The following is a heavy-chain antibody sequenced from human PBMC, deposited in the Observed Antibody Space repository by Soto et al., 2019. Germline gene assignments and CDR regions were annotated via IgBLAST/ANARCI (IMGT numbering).Heavy chain of an antibody. CDR1: GGSISSCGYY. CDR3: ARASGCSGDSCAFDP. J-gene: IGHJ5*02. CDR2: INHSGST. Sequence: SETLSLTCTVSGGSISSCGYYWSWIRQHPGKGLEWIGEINHSGSTNYNPSLKSRVTISVDTSKNQFSLKLSSVTAADTAVYYCARASGCSGDSCAFDPGGQGTLVTVSS. V-gene: IGHV4-39*07. D-gene: IGHD2-15*01.